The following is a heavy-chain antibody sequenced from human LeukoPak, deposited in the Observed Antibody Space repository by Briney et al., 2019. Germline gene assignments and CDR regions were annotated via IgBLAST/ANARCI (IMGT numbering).Heavy chain of an antibody. CDR1: GGSISSGGYC. CDR2: IYYSGST. CDR3: AAQDVNWFDP. J-gene: IGHJ5*02. V-gene: IGHV4-31*03. Sequence: SETLSLTCTVSGGSISSGGYCWSWIRQHPGKGLEWIGYIYYSGSTYYNPSLKSRVTISVDTSKNQFSLKLSSATAADTAVYYCAAQDVNWFDPWGQGTLVTVSS. D-gene: IGHD2-15*01.